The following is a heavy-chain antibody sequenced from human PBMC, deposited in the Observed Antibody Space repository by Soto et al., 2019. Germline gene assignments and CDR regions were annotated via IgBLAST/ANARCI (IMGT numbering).Heavy chain of an antibody. CDR1: GGSINSYY. CDR2: IYTSGST. V-gene: IGHV4-4*07. J-gene: IGHJ2*01. D-gene: IGHD2-21*01. Sequence: KSSETLSLTCTVSGGSINSYYWSWIRQPAGKGLEWIGRIYTSGSTNYNPSLKSRVTMSVDTSKNQFFLKLSSVTAADTAVYYCASLYRPSRVVGVNRHWYFDLWGRGTLVTVYS. CDR3: ASLYRPSRVVGVNRHWYFDL.